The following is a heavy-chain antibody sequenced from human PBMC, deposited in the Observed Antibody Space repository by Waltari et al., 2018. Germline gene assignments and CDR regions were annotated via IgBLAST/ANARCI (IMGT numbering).Heavy chain of an antibody. V-gene: IGHV3-33*01. CDR1: GFTFSSYG. CDR2: IWYDGSNK. D-gene: IGHD3-22*01. CDR3: ARDQYYYDSSGYLTAFDY. J-gene: IGHJ4*02. Sequence: QVQLVESGGGVVQPGRSLRLSCAASGFTFSSYGMHLVRQAPGKGLEWVAVIWYDGSNKYYADSVKGRFTISRDNSKNTLYLQMNSLRAEDTAVYYCARDQYYYDSSGYLTAFDYWGQGTLVTVSS.